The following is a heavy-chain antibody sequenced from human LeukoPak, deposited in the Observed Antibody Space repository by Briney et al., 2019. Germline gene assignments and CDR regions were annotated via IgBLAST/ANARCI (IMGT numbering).Heavy chain of an antibody. Sequence: ASVKVSCKVSGYTLTESSMQWVRQAPGKGLEWMGGFDPEDGETIYAQKFQGRVTMTEDTSTDTAYMELSSLRSEDTAVYYCARDEAYYGSGSYSPSSYWGQGTLVTVSS. CDR1: GYTLTESS. CDR2: FDPEDGET. V-gene: IGHV1-24*01. D-gene: IGHD3-10*01. J-gene: IGHJ4*02. CDR3: ARDEAYYGSGSYSPSSY.